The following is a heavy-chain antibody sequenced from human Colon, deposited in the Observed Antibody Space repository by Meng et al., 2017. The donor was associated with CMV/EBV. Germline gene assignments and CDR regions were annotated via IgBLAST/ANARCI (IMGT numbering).Heavy chain of an antibody. CDR2: IKQDGSET. CDR1: GFTLSSYW. J-gene: IGHJ4*02. Sequence: GESLKISCAASGFTLSSYWMSWVRQTPGKGLEWVANIKQDGSETYYVDSVMGRFTASRDNAKNTLYLQMSSLRDDDTAMYYCVRGSDFDNWGQGTLVTVSS. CDR3: VRGSDFDN. D-gene: IGHD6-6*01. V-gene: IGHV3-7*03.